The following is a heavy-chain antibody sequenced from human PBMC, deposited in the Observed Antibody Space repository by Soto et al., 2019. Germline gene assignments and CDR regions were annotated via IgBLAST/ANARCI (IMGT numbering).Heavy chain of an antibody. CDR3: AKDFDSDETSHGPNDY. CDR1: VFSFISYG. Sequence: GESLRLSCVSSVFSFISYGMSWVRQAPGKGLEWASIISGSGDAKYYADSVKGRFTISRDNSKNTMYLQMDSLRAEDTAVYYCAKDFDSDETSHGPNDYWGQGTLVTVSS. V-gene: IGHV3-23*01. J-gene: IGHJ4*02. CDR2: ISGSGDAK. D-gene: IGHD3-22*01.